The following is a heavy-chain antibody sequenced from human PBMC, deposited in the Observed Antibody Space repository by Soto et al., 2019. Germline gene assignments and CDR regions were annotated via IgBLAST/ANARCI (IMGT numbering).Heavy chain of an antibody. Sequence: QVQLVQSGPEMRKPGSSVRVSCKTSGDSFSSYAITWVRQAPGQGLEWVGGIIPMFGTINYAQKFQGRVTIRADESTTTVYMELSSLTSEDTAVYYCASDYYYGSERNDFDYWGQGTLVTVSS. V-gene: IGHV1-69*01. CDR3: ASDYYYGSERNDFDY. CDR2: IIPMFGTI. D-gene: IGHD3-10*01. J-gene: IGHJ4*02. CDR1: GDSFSSYA.